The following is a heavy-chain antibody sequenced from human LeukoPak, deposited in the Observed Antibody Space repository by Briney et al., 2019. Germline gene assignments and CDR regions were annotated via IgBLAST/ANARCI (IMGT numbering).Heavy chain of an antibody. CDR1: GYTLTELS. V-gene: IGHV1-24*01. J-gene: IGHJ4*02. D-gene: IGHD5-12*01. Sequence: ASVKVSCKVSGYTLTELSMHWVRQAPGKGLEWMGGFDPEDGETIYAQKFQGRVTITEDTSTDTAYMELSSLRSEDTAVYYCATSGKSGYVRGFDYWGQGTLVTVSS. CDR2: FDPEDGET. CDR3: ATSGKSGYVRGFDY.